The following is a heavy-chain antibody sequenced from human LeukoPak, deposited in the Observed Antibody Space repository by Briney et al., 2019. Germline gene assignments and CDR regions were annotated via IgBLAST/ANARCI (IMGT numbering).Heavy chain of an antibody. V-gene: IGHV4-61*08. J-gene: IGHJ4*02. CDR1: GGSISSGDYY. CDR3: ARDLGSGWYYFDY. CDR2: IYYSGST. Sequence: SETLSLTCTVSGGSISSGDYYWNWIRQPPGKGLEWIGYIYYSGSTNYNPSLKSRVTISVDTSKNQFSLKLSSVTAADTAVYYCARDLGSGWYYFDYWGQGTLVTVSS. D-gene: IGHD6-19*01.